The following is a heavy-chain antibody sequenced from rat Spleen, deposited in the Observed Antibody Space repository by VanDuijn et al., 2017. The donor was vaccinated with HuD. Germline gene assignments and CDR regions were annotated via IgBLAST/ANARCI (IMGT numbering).Heavy chain of an antibody. CDR3: AVTGDYWYFDF. CDR2: INSAGST. J-gene: IGHJ1*01. Sequence: EVQLQESGPGLVKPSQSLSLTCSVTGYSITSSYRWNWIRKFPGNKLEWMGYINSAGSTNYNPSLKSRISITRDTSKNQFFLQVNSVTTEDTATYYCAVTGDYWYFDFWGPGTMVTVSS. V-gene: IGHV3-3*01. CDR1: GYSITSSYR. D-gene: IGHD5-1*01.